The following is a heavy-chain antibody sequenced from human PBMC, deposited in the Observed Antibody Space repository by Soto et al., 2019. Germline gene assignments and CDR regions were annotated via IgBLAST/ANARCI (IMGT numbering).Heavy chain of an antibody. Sequence: HPGCSDRLSCAASGFTFSSYAMSWVRQAPGKGLEWVSAISGSGGSTYYADSVKGRFTISRDNSKNTLYLQMNSLRAEDTAVYYCARGSVISNYGDYVFFDYWGQGSLVTVSS. CDR3: ARGSVISNYGDYVFFDY. D-gene: IGHD4-17*01. V-gene: IGHV3-23*01. J-gene: IGHJ4*02. CDR1: GFTFSSYA. CDR2: ISGSGGST.